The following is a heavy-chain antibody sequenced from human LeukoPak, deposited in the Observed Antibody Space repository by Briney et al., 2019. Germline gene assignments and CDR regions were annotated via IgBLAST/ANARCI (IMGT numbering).Heavy chain of an antibody. V-gene: IGHV4-39*01. CDR2: IYYSGST. CDR3: ARHATSLGYYYYMDV. Sequence: SETLSLTCTVSGGSISSSSYYWGWIRQPPGKGLEWIGSIYYSGSTYYNPSLKSRVTISVDTSKNQFSLKLSSVTAADTAVYYCARHATSLGYYYYMDVWGKGTTVTISS. D-gene: IGHD2-15*01. J-gene: IGHJ6*03. CDR1: GGSISSSSYY.